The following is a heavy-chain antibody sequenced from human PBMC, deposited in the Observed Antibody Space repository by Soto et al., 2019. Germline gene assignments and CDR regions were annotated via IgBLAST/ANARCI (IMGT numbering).Heavy chain of an antibody. CDR3: ARDGSTSWYSYDYHGMDV. CDR1: GFTFRTYW. J-gene: IGHJ6*02. D-gene: IGHD5-18*01. Sequence: EVQLVESGGGLVQPGGSLRLSCAASGFTFRTYWLSWVRQVPGKGLEWVANINLDGSEKNYVDSVKGRFTTSRDNARNSLYLQMSSLRAEDTALYYCARDGSTSWYSYDYHGMDVWGQGTTVTVSS. V-gene: IGHV3-7*05. CDR2: INLDGSEK.